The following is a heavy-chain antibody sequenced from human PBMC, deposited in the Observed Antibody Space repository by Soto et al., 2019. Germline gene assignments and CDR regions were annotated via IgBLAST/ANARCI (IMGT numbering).Heavy chain of an antibody. D-gene: IGHD3-3*01. V-gene: IGHV4-30-4*01. J-gene: IGHJ6*02. Sequence: PSETLSLTCTVSGGSISSGDYYWSWIRQPPGKGLEWIGYIYYSGSTYYNPSLKSRVTISVDTSKNQFSLKLSSVTAADTAVYYCARGFLASSGVPRTDLYYYGMDVWGQGTTVTVSS. CDR1: GGSISSGDYY. CDR2: IYYSGST. CDR3: ARGFLASSGVPRTDLYYYGMDV.